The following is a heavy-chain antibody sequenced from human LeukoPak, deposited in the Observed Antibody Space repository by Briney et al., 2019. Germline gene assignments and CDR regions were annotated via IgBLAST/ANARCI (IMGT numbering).Heavy chain of an antibody. CDR3: AKGITMIVVDNDYFDY. J-gene: IGHJ4*02. V-gene: IGHV3-30*18. CDR2: ISYDGSNK. D-gene: IGHD3-22*01. Sequence: GGSLRLSCAASGFTFSSYGMHWVRQAPGKGLEWVAVISYDGSNKYYADSVKGRFTISRDNSKNTLYLQMNSLRAEDTAVYYCAKGITMIVVDNDYFDYWGQGTLSPSPQ. CDR1: GFTFSSYG.